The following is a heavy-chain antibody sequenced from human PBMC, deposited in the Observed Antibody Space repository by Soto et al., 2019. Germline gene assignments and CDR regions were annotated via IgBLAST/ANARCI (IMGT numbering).Heavy chain of an antibody. Sequence: SVKVSCKASGGTFNTYTFSWVRQAPGQGLEWMGSILPIMGSVNYAHDFRGRLSITADPSTTTAYMELTSLTPHDTAIYYCARIPRYSYPTSDPLDNWGQGTLVTVSS. CDR1: GGTFNTYT. D-gene: IGHD2-15*01. CDR3: ARIPRYSYPTSDPLDN. CDR2: ILPIMGSV. V-gene: IGHV1-69*08. J-gene: IGHJ4*02.